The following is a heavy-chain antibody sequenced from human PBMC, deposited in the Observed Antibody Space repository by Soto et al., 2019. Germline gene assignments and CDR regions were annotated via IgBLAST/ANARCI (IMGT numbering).Heavy chain of an antibody. D-gene: IGHD6-19*01. V-gene: IGHV3-15*07. J-gene: IGHJ6*02. CDR3: TTDSSGLTFYYGMDV. CDR1: GFTFSTYW. CDR2: IKSKTDGGTT. Sequence: PGGSLRLSCAASGFTFSTYWMNWVRQAPGKGLEWVGRIKSKTDGGTTDYAAPVKGRFTISRDDSKNTLYLQMNSLKTEDTAVYYCTTDSSGLTFYYGMDVWGQGTTVTVSS.